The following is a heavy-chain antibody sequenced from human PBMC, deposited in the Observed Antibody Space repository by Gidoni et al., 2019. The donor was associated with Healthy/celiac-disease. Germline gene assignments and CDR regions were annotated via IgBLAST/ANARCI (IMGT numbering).Heavy chain of an antibody. D-gene: IGHD5-18*01. Sequence: DVQLVQSGAAVKKPGESLKISCKGSGYSFTGYWIGWVRQMPGKGLEWLGIIYPGDSDTRYSPSFQGQVTISADESISTAYLQWSSLKASDSAMYYCARRGHSYGNNWFDSWGQGTLVTVSS. V-gene: IGHV5-51*01. CDR1: GYSFTGYW. J-gene: IGHJ5*01. CDR2: IYPGDSDT. CDR3: ARRGHSYGNNWFDS.